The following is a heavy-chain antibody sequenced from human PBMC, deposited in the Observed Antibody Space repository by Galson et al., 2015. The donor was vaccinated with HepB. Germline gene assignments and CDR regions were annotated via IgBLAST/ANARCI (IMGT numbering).Heavy chain of an antibody. CDR3: ARDGYSSSWYVRYFDL. J-gene: IGHJ2*01. CDR1: GFTVSSNY. D-gene: IGHD6-13*01. Sequence: SLRLSCAASGFTVSSNYMSWVRQAPGKGLEWVSVIYSGGSTYYADSVKGRFTISRDNSKNTLYLQMNSLGAEDPAVYYCARDGYSSSWYVRYFDLWGRGTLVTVSS. V-gene: IGHV3-66*01. CDR2: IYSGGST.